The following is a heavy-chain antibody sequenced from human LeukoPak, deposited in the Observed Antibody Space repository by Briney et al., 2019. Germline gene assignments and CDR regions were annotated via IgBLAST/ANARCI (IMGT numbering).Heavy chain of an antibody. CDR3: TRELPIVA. J-gene: IGHJ5*02. V-gene: IGHV3-21*01. Sequence: PGGSLRLSCAASGFTFRSYSMNWVRQAPGKGLEWVSSISSSSSYIYYADSVKGRFTIFRDSAKNSLYLQMNSLRAEDTAVYYCTRELPIVAWGQGTLVTVSS. CDR1: GFTFRSYS. CDR2: ISSSSSYI. D-gene: IGHD2-15*01.